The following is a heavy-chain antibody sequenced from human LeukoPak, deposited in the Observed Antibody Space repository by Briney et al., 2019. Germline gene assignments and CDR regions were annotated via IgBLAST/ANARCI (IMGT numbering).Heavy chain of an antibody. V-gene: IGHV4-4*07. J-gene: IGHJ4*02. CDR3: ARQDSKVGAYTGPYYIDY. D-gene: IGHD1-26*01. CDR1: GGSISSYY. CDR2: IYTSGTT. Sequence: SETLSLTCTVSGGSISSYYWSWIRQPAGKGLEWIGRIYTSGTTDDNPSLKSRVTMSVDTSRNQVSLKLTSVTAADTAVYYCARQDSKVGAYTGPYYIDYWGQGTLVTVSS.